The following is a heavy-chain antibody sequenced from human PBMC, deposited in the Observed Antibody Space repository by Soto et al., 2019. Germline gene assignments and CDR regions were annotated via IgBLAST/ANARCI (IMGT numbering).Heavy chain of an antibody. V-gene: IGHV4-59*08. CDR1: GGTISSWY. Sequence: PSETLSLTCTVSGGTISSWYWSWIRQPPGKGLEWIGYIYYSGSTNYNPSLTSRVTISVDTSKNQFSLKLSSVTAADTAVYYCARHRYSYGVYYFDYWGQGTLVTVSS. D-gene: IGHD5-18*01. CDR2: IYYSGST. CDR3: ARHRYSYGVYYFDY. J-gene: IGHJ4*02.